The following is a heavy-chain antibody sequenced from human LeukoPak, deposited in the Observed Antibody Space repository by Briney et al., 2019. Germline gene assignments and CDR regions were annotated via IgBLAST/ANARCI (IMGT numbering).Heavy chain of an antibody. D-gene: IGHD6-19*01. Sequence: PSGTLSLTCTVSGGSISSYYWSWIRQPPGKGLEWIGYIYTSGSTNYNPSLKSRVTISVDTSKNQFSLKLSSVTAADTAVYYCARYSSGPFDIWGQGTMVTVSS. CDR1: GGSISSYY. J-gene: IGHJ3*02. V-gene: IGHV4-4*09. CDR3: ARYSSGPFDI. CDR2: IYTSGST.